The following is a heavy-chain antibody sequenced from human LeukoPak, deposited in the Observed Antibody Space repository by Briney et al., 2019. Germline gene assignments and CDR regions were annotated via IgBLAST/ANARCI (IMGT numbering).Heavy chain of an antibody. Sequence: GRSLRLSCAASGFTFSSYGMHWVRQAPGKGPEWVAVISYDGSNKYYADSVKGRFTISRDNSKNTLYLQMNSLRAEDTAVYYCAKDPGEAGIYYYFDYWGQGTLVTVSS. D-gene: IGHD3-10*01. V-gene: IGHV3-30*18. J-gene: IGHJ4*02. CDR3: AKDPGEAGIYYYFDY. CDR2: ISYDGSNK. CDR1: GFTFSSYG.